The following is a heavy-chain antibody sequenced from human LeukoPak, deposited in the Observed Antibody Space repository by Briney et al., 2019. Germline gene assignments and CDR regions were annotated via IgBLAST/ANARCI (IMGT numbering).Heavy chain of an antibody. CDR2: IYYSGST. Sequence: SETLSLACTVSGGSISSGGYYWSWIRQHPGKGLEWIGYIYYSGSTYYNPSLKSRVTIPVDTSKNQFSLKLSSVTAADTAVYYCARVLVYDRLSPDYWGQGTLVTVSS. CDR1: GGSISSGGYY. CDR3: ARVLVYDRLSPDY. D-gene: IGHD3-22*01. J-gene: IGHJ4*02. V-gene: IGHV4-31*03.